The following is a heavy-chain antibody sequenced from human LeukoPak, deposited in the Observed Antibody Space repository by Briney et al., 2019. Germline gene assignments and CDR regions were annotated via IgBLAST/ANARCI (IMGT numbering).Heavy chain of an antibody. CDR1: GYTFTSYD. D-gene: IGHD2-2*01. J-gene: IGHJ6*02. CDR2: MNPNSGNT. V-gene: IGHV1-8*01. CDR3: ARGIYDCSSTSCYFYYYYGMDV. Sequence: ASVKVSCKASGYTFTSYDINWVRQATGQGLEWMGWMNPNSGNTGYAQKFQGRVTMTRNTSISTAYMELSSLRSEDTAVYYCARGIYDCSSTSCYFYYYYGMDVWGQGTTVTVSS.